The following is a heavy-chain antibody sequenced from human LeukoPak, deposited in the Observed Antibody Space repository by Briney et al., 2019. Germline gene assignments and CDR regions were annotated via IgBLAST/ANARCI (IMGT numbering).Heavy chain of an antibody. CDR3: AKGGPGYCSSTSCYHYYYYGMDV. J-gene: IGHJ6*04. V-gene: IGHV3-23*01. D-gene: IGHD2-2*01. CDR2: ISGSGGST. CDR1: GFTFSSYA. Sequence: GGSLRLSCAASGFTFSSYAMSWVRQAPGKGLEWVSAISGSGGSTYYADSVKGRFTISRDNSKNTLYLQMNSLRAEDTAVYCCAKGGPGYCSSTSCYHYYYYGMDVWGKGTTVTVSS.